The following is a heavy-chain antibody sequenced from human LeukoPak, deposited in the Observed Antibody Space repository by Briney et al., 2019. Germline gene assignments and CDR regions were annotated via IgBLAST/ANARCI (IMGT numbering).Heavy chain of an antibody. D-gene: IGHD1-26*01. J-gene: IGHJ5*02. CDR1: GYSFTSYG. Sequence: ASVTVSCKASGYSFTSYGISWVRQAPGQGLEWMGWINPNSGGTNYAQKFQGRVTMTRDTSISTAYMELSRLRSDDTAVYYCARFARVGATSRFSWFDPWGQGTLVTVSS. CDR2: INPNSGGT. CDR3: ARFARVGATSRFSWFDP. V-gene: IGHV1-2*02.